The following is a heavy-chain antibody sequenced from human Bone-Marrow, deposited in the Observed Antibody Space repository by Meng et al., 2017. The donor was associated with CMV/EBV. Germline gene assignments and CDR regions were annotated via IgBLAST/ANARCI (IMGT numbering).Heavy chain of an antibody. CDR2: INPSGGST. Sequence: ASVKVFCKASGYTFTSYYMHWVRQDPGQGLEWMGIINPSGGSTSYAQKFQGRVTMTRDTSTSTVYMELSSLRSEDTAVYYCARDGGSGWYAVDYWGQGTLVTVSS. V-gene: IGHV1-46*01. D-gene: IGHD6-19*01. J-gene: IGHJ4*02. CDR3: ARDGGSGWYAVDY. CDR1: GYTFTSYY.